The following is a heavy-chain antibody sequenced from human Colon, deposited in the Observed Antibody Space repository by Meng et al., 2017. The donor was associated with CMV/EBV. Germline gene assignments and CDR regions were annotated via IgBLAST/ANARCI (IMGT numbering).Heavy chain of an antibody. V-gene: IGHV3-48*04. CDR1: GFPFSDYS. J-gene: IGHJ4*02. Sequence: GGSLRLSCAASGFPFSDYSMNWVRQAPGKGLEWVSYIRAGAIYYADSVTGRFTISRDDARNSLYLQMNSLRAEDTAMYYCVRDHRWAFDHWGQGALVTVSS. CDR2: IRAGAI. CDR3: VRDHRWAFDH. D-gene: IGHD5-24*01.